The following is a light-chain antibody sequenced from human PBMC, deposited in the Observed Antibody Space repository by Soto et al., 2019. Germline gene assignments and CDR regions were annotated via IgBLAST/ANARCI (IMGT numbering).Light chain of an antibody. CDR2: NVS. CDR1: SSDVGAYNF. Sequence: QSALTQPASVSGSPGQSITISCTGTSSDVGAYNFVSWYRQHPGKAPKLIIYNVSDRPSGVSNRFSGSKSANTASLTISGLQAEDEADYYCTSSTSRGTYVFGTGTQVTVL. J-gene: IGLJ1*01. V-gene: IGLV2-14*03. CDR3: TSSTSRGTYV.